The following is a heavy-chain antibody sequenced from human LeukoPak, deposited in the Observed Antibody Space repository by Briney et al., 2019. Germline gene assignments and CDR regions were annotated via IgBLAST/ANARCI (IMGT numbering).Heavy chain of an antibody. D-gene: IGHD6-19*01. Sequence: NPSETLSLTCTVSGGSISSSSYYWGWIRQPPGKGLEWIGSIYYSGSTYYNPSLKSRVTISVDTSKNQFSLKLSSVTAADTAMYYCARQSMVAGTLDYWGQGTLVTVSS. CDR2: IYYSGST. CDR3: ARQSMVAGTLDY. J-gene: IGHJ4*02. V-gene: IGHV4-39*01. CDR1: GGSISSSSYY.